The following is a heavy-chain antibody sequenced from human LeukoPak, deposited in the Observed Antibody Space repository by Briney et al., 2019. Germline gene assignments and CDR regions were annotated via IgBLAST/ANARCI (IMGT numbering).Heavy chain of an antibody. J-gene: IGHJ6*02. Sequence: GRSLRLSSTTSGFTFGDYAMSWVRQAPGKGLEWVGFIRSKAYGGTIEYAASVKGRFTISRDDSKSIAYLQMNSLKIEDTALYYCTRGPIQLWIHNAMDVWGQGTTVTVSS. D-gene: IGHD5-18*01. CDR3: TRGPIQLWIHNAMDV. V-gene: IGHV3-49*04. CDR2: IRSKAYGGTI. CDR1: GFTFGDYA.